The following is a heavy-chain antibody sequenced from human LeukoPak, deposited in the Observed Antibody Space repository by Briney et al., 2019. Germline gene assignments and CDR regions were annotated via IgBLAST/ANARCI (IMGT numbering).Heavy chain of an antibody. V-gene: IGHV1-18*01. Sequence: GASVMVSCKASGYTFTSYGISWVRQATGQGLEWMGWISAYNGNTNYAQKLQGRVTMTTDTSTSTAYMELRSLRSDDTAVYYCARDIGEQLAPNYYYYYGMDVWGQGTTVTVSS. D-gene: IGHD6-13*01. CDR2: ISAYNGNT. CDR1: GYTFTSYG. J-gene: IGHJ6*02. CDR3: ARDIGEQLAPNYYYYYGMDV.